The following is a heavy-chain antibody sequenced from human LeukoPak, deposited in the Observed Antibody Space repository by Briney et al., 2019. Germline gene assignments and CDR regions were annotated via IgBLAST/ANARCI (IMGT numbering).Heavy chain of an antibody. D-gene: IGHD1-1*01. CDR2: TSGSGGST. CDR3: AKDQGSQNWNDLAFDY. Sequence: GGSLRLSCVASVFTFSSYAMSCVRQAPGKGLEWVSATSGSGGSTYYADSVKGRFTISRDNSKNTLYVQMNRLRAEDTAVYYCAKDQGSQNWNDLAFDYWGQGTLVTVSS. CDR1: VFTFSSYA. V-gene: IGHV3-23*01. J-gene: IGHJ4*02.